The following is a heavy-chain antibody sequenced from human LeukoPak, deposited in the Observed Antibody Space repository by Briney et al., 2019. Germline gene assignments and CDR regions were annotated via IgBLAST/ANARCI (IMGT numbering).Heavy chain of an antibody. V-gene: IGHV4-39*01. CDR2: IYFSGTP. CDR3: XXXXSWXAGAWFDS. CDR1: RGSIRTADYY. D-gene: IGHD3-10*01. J-gene: IGHJ5*01. Sequence: SETLSLTCTVSRGSIRTADYYWAWVRQPPGEGLEWLGSIYFSGTPYFNPSLKSRVAVSIDTSKNQFSLKVTSVNASDTAVYFXXXXXSWXAGAWFDSWGQGTLVTVSS.